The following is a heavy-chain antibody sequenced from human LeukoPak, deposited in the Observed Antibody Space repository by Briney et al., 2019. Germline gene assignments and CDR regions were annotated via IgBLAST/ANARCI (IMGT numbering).Heavy chain of an antibody. CDR3: ARVKAVAGKTTGY. CDR1: GYTFTGYY. Sequence: ASVKVSCKASGYTFTGYYMHWVRQAPGQGLEWMGWINPNSGGTNYAQKFQGRVTMTRDTSISAAYMELSRLRSDDTAVYYCARVKAVAGKTTGYWGQRTLVTVSS. CDR2: INPNSGGT. D-gene: IGHD6-19*01. J-gene: IGHJ4*02. V-gene: IGHV1-2*02.